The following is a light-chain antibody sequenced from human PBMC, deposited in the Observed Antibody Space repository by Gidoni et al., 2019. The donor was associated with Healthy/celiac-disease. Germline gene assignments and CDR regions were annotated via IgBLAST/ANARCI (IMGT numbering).Light chain of an antibody. CDR1: SSDVGGYNY. V-gene: IGLV2-11*01. Sequence: QYALTQPRSVSGSPGQAVTISCTGTSSDVGGYNYVSWYQQHPGKAPKLMIYDVSKRPSGVPDRFSGSKSGNTASLTISGLQAEDEADYYCCSYAGSYTYVFGPGTKVTVL. CDR2: DVS. J-gene: IGLJ1*01. CDR3: CSYAGSYTYV.